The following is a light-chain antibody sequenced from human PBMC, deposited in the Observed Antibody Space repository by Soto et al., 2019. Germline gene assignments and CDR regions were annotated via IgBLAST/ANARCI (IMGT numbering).Light chain of an antibody. CDR2: SDS. CDR3: QVWGSSSDQVV. CDR1: KIGSKS. Sequence: SYELTQPPSVPVAPGKTARITCGGNKIGSKSVHWYQQKPGQAPVLVIYSDSDRPSGSPERFSGSNSGNTATLIITRVEAGDEADYYCQVWGSSSDQVVFGGGTKLTVL. J-gene: IGLJ2*01. V-gene: IGLV3-21*04.